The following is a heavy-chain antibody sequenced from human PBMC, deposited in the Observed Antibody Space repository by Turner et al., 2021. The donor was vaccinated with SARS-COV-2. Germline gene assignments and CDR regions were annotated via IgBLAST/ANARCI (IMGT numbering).Heavy chain of an antibody. CDR1: GYTCTGYY. D-gene: IGHD6-19*01. Sequence: QVQLVQSGAEVKKSGASVKVSCKASGYTCTGYYMLWVRQAPGQGLEWMGWINPNSGGTNYAQRFQGSVTMTRDTSISTAYMELSRLRSDDTAVYYCARGETIAVAGTQYFDYWGQGTLVTVSS. V-gene: IGHV1-2*02. J-gene: IGHJ4*02. CDR2: INPNSGGT. CDR3: ARGETIAVAGTQYFDY.